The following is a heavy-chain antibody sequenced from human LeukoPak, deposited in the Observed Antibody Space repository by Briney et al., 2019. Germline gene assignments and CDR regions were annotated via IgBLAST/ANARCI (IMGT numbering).Heavy chain of an antibody. CDR2: IYYSGNT. D-gene: IGHD4-17*01. J-gene: IGHJ4*02. V-gene: IGHV4-59*04. Sequence: PSETLSLTCTVSGGTISNDHWNWLRQPPGKGREWIGCIYYSGNTYSNPSLESRITISVDTSRTQYSLRLSLVTAADTADYYGAKHPDYGNQIDYCGQGPLAPVSA. CDR1: GGTISNDH. CDR3: AKHPDYGNQIDY.